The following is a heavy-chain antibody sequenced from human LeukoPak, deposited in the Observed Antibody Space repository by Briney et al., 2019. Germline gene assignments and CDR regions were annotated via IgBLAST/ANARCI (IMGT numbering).Heavy chain of an antibody. CDR2: IRCDGSNK. V-gene: IGHV3-30*02. J-gene: IGHJ4*02. CDR3: PKERERSGYGAYYFEY. D-gene: IGHD3-3*01. Sequence: GGSLRLSCAASGFTFSSYGMHWVRQAPGKGLEWVAFIRCDGSNKYYADSVKGRFTISRDNSKNSLYLQMNSLRAEDTAVYYCPKERERSGYGAYYFEYWGQGTLVTVSS. CDR1: GFTFSSYG.